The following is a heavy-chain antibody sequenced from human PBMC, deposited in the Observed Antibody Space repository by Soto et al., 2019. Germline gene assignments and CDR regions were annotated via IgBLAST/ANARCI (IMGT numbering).Heavy chain of an antibody. Sequence: DVQLLESGGGLVQPGGSLRLSCVVAGFSGNYDIIWVRQAPGKGQEWVSGITGGGSTEYAASVRGRFTISRDNYKNTVHLQMNSLRSEDTAMYYCAKDAVSNDGLWLVSDWGQGTLVTVS. D-gene: IGHD2-21*01. CDR2: ITGGGST. CDR3: AKDAVSNDGLWLVSD. CDR1: GFSGNYD. V-gene: IGHV3-23*01. J-gene: IGHJ4*02.